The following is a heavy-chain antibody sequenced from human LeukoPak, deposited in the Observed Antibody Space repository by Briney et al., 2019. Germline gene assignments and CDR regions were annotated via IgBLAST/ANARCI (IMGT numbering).Heavy chain of an antibody. CDR3: ARGSGMDV. Sequence: GGSLRLSCAASGFTFSSYEMIWVRQAPGKGLEWVSYITTSGSTSTIYYADSVRGRFTISRDNAKNSLNLQMNSLRAEDTAVYYCARGSGMDVWGKGTTVTVSS. J-gene: IGHJ6*04. V-gene: IGHV3-48*03. CDR2: ITTSGSTSTI. CDR1: GFTFSSYE.